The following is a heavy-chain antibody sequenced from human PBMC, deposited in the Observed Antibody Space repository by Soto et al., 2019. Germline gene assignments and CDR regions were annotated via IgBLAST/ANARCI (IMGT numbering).Heavy chain of an antibody. D-gene: IGHD6-19*01. J-gene: IGHJ4*02. CDR3: ARKPGGEQWLPIYYFDY. CDR1: GFTFSSYA. Sequence: PGGSLRLSCAASGFTFSSYAMSWVRQAPGKGLEWVSAISGSGGSTYYADYVKGGFTISRDNSKNTLYLQMNSLRAEDTAVYYCARKPGGEQWLPIYYFDYWGQGTLVTVSS. V-gene: IGHV3-23*01. CDR2: ISGSGGST.